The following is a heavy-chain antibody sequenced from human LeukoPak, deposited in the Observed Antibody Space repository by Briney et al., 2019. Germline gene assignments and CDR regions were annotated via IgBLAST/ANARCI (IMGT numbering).Heavy chain of an antibody. CDR1: GYTFTNYG. V-gene: IGHV1-18*01. Sequence: ASVKVSCKASGYTFTNYGITWVRQAPGQGLERMGWISGYNGNTKYAQKFQGRVTMTTDTSTSTAYMELRSLRSDDTAVYYCARSLNYYSGNYQLYDYWGQGTLVTVSS. J-gene: IGHJ4*02. CDR2: ISGYNGNT. CDR3: ARSLNYYSGNYQLYDY. D-gene: IGHD1-26*01.